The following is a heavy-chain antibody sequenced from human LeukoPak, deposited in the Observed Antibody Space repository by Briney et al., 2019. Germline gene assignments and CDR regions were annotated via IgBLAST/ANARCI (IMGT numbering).Heavy chain of an antibody. D-gene: IGHD5-18*01. J-gene: IGHJ4*02. Sequence: SETLSLTCTVSGGSISSYYWSWVRQPPGKGLEWIGYIYYSGSTNYNPSLKSRVTISVDTSKNQFSLKVSSVTAADTAVYYCARDRWLGYWGRGTLDTVSS. CDR1: GGSISSYY. CDR3: ARDRWLGY. V-gene: IGHV4-59*01. CDR2: IYYSGST.